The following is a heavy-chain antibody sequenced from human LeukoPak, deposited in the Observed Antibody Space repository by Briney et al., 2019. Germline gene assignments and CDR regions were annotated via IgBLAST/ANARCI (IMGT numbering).Heavy chain of an antibody. CDR2: ISYDGSNK. J-gene: IGHJ4*02. V-gene: IGHV3-30-3*01. D-gene: IGHD4-23*01. CDR3: ARDGDFDYGGNGHDY. CDR1: GFTFSSYA. Sequence: GGSLRLSCAASGFTFSSYAMSWVRQAPGKGLEWVAVISYDGSNKYYADSVKGRFTISRDNSKNTLYLQMNSLRAEDTAVYYCARDGDFDYGGNGHDYWGQGTLVTVSS.